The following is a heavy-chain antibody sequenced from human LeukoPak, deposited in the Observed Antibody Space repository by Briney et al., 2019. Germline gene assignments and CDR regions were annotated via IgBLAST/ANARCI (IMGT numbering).Heavy chain of an antibody. CDR3: AKDRSTGWYAGFDF. CDR1: GFTFSSYG. CDR2: ISYDGIYK. V-gene: IGHV3-30*18. Sequence: GRSLRLSCAASGFTFSSYGMHWVRQAPSKGLEWVAYISYDGIYKNYTDSVKGRFTIARDNSKTTLSLQMISLRPEDSAVYFCAKDRSTGWYAGFDFWGQGTLVTVSS. D-gene: IGHD6-19*01. J-gene: IGHJ5*01.